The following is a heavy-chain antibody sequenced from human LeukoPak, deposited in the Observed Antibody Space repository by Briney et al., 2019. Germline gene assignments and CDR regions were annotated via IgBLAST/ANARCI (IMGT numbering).Heavy chain of an antibody. J-gene: IGHJ1*01. D-gene: IGHD4-17*01. CDR3: ARVPGATTVTVREYFQH. CDR1: GFTFSSYA. V-gene: IGHV3-30*04. Sequence: GGSLRLSCAASGFTFSSYAMHWVRQAPGKGLEWVAVISYDGSNKYYADSVKGRFTISRDNSKNTLYPQMNSLRAEDTAVYYCARVPGATTVTVREYFQHWGQGTLVTVSS. CDR2: ISYDGSNK.